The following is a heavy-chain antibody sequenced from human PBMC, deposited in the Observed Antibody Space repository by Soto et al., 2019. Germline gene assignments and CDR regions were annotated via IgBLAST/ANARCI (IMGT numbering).Heavy chain of an antibody. V-gene: IGHV4-59*01. Sequence: SETLSLTCTFSVVSISSYYWSCIRQPPGKGLEWIGYIYYSGSTNYNPSLKSRVTISVDTSKNQFSLKLSSVTAADTAVYYCARSQVERELRRGPAFGYWGQGNPVPGS. D-gene: IGHD3-3*01. CDR1: VVSISSYY. J-gene: IGHJ4*02. CDR3: ARSQVERELRRGPAFGY. CDR2: IYYSGST.